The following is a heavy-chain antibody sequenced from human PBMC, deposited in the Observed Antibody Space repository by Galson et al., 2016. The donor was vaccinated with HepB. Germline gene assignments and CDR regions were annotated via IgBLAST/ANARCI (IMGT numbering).Heavy chain of an antibody. Sequence: SLRLSCAASGFTFSSYSMNWVRQAPGKGLEWVSYISSSSNTKYYADSVKGRYTISRDNAKNSLYLQMNSLRDEDTAVYYCAKEGAYCSSSRCRYYMDVWGRGTTVTVSS. D-gene: IGHD2-2*01. V-gene: IGHV3-48*02. CDR2: ISSSSNTK. CDR1: GFTFSSYS. CDR3: AKEGAYCSSSRCRYYMDV. J-gene: IGHJ6*03.